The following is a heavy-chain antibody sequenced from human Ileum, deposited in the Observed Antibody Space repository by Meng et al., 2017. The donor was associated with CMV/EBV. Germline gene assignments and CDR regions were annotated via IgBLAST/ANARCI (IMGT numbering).Heavy chain of an antibody. CDR3: ARDHQELANGAFDI. CDR1: GFNVSRNY. D-gene: IGHD6-13*01. Sequence: GESLKISCAASGFNVSRNYVSWVRQAPGKGLEWVSIIYSGGNTFYADSVLGRFTLSRDNSKNMLFLHMNSLRAEDTAVYYCARDHQELANGAFDIWGQGTMVTVSS. V-gene: IGHV3-53*01. CDR2: IYSGGNT. J-gene: IGHJ3*02.